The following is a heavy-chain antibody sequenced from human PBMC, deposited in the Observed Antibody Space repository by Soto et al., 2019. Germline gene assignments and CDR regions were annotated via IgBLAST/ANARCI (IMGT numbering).Heavy chain of an antibody. Sequence: SETLSLTCTVSGGSISSSSYYWGWIRQPPGKGLEWIGSIYYSGSTYYNPSLKSRVTISVDTSENQFSLKLSSVTAADTAVYYCARGLRFLEWLLNRSFWFDPWGQGTLVTVSS. CDR3: ARGLRFLEWLLNRSFWFDP. CDR2: IYYSGST. V-gene: IGHV4-39*01. D-gene: IGHD3-3*01. CDR1: GGSISSSSYY. J-gene: IGHJ5*02.